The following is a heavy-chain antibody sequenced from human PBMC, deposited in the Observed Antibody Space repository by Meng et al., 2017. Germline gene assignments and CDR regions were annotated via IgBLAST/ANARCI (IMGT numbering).Heavy chain of an antibody. CDR3: ARDSSSGWYHNY. CDR2: IYSGGST. V-gene: IGHV3-53*02. D-gene: IGHD6-19*01. J-gene: IGHJ4*02. Sequence: EVHLAETGGGLIQPGGSPRLSWTASGFSVPTSYMSWVRQAPGKGLEWVSVIYSGGSTYYADSVKGRFSISRDNSKNTLYLQMNSLRAEDTAVYFCARDSSSGWYHNYWGQGTLVTVSS. CDR1: GFSVPTSY.